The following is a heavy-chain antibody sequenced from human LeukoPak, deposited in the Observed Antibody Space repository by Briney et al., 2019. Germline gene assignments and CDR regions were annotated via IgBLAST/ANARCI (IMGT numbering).Heavy chain of an antibody. D-gene: IGHD3-9*01. CDR2: IYYSGST. Sequence: PSETLSLTCTVSGGSISSSSYYWGWIRQPPGKGLEWIGNIYYSGSTYCNPSLKSRVTLSVDTSKNPFSLKLSSVTAADTAVYYCARGRGLAGYYSPPDAFDIWGQGTMVTVSS. V-gene: IGHV4-39*07. CDR3: ARGRGLAGYYSPPDAFDI. J-gene: IGHJ3*02. CDR1: GGSISSSSYY.